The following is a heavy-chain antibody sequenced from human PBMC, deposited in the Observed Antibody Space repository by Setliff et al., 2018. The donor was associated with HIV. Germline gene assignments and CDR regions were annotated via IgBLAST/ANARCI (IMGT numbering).Heavy chain of an antibody. CDR1: GYSFTSYW. J-gene: IGHJ6*02. V-gene: IGHV5-51*01. Sequence: PGESLKISCKGSGYSFTSYWIGWVRQMPGKGLEWMGIIYPGDSDTRYSPSFQGQVTISADKSISTAYLQWSSLKASDTAMYYCARHGTVGAIYYYYGIDVWGQGTTVTVSS. CDR2: IYPGDSDT. CDR3: ARHGTVGAIYYYYGIDV. D-gene: IGHD1-26*01.